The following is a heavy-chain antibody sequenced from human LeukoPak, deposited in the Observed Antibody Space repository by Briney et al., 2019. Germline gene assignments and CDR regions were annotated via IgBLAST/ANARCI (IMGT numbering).Heavy chain of an antibody. CDR2: IYGAGTT. J-gene: IGHJ4*02. D-gene: IGHD2-15*01. CDR3: ARAIQFGGYFDY. Sequence: GGSLTLSCAASGFTVSSDYMSWVRQAPGKGLEWVSVIYGAGTTYYADSVKGRFTISRDNSKNTLYLQMSSLRAEDTAVYYCARAIQFGGYFDYWGQGTLVTVST. CDR1: GFTVSSDY. V-gene: IGHV3-53*01.